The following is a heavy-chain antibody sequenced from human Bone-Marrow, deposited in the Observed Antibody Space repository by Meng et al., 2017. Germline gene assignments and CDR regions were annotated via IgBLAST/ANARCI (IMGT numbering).Heavy chain of an antibody. J-gene: IGHJ6*02. CDR3: ARELEERTMNSGMDV. Sequence: GESLKISCAASGFTFSSYSMNWVRQAPGKGLEWVSSISSSSSYIYYADSVKGRFTISRDNAKNSLYLQMNSLRAEDTAVYYCARELEERTMNSGMDVWGQGTTVTVSS. D-gene: IGHD3-22*01. CDR1: GFTFSSYS. V-gene: IGHV3-21*01. CDR2: ISSSSSYI.